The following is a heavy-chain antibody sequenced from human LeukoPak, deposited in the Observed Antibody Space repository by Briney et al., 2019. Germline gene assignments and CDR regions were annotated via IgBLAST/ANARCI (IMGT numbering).Heavy chain of an antibody. J-gene: IGHJ4*02. CDR3: AKRPSYYYDLVAPYY. CDR2: ISGSGGRT. V-gene: IGHV3-23*01. D-gene: IGHD3-22*01. Sequence: PGGSLRLSCAASGFTFSSYAMSWVRHAPGKGLEWVSAISGSGGRTYYADSVKGRFTISRDNSKNTLYLQMNSLRAEDTAVYYCAKRPSYYYDLVAPYYWGQGTLVTVSS. CDR1: GFTFSSYA.